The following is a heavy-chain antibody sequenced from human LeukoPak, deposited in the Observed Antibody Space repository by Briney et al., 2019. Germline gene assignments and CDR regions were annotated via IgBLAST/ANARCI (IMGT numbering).Heavy chain of an antibody. CDR3: AKDSLAYIDY. CDR2: IRHDGSIK. Sequence: PGGSLRLSCATSGFIFSTYGMYWVRQAPGKGLEWVAFIRHDGSIKNYADSVKGRSTISRDNSKNTLYLQMNSLRAEDTAVYYCAKDSLAYIDYWGQGTLVTVSS. D-gene: IGHD2-21*01. V-gene: IGHV3-30*02. CDR1: GFIFSTYG. J-gene: IGHJ4*02.